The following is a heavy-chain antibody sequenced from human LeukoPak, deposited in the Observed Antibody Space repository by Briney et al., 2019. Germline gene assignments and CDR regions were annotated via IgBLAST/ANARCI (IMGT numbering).Heavy chain of an antibody. CDR2: IKTDGSEK. V-gene: IGHV3-7*01. CDR1: EFSLSSYW. J-gene: IGHJ6*03. Sequence: GGSLRLSCAASEFSLSSYWMAWVRQAPGKGLEWVANIKTDGSEKFSADSVKGRFTISRDNAKNSLFLQLNSLRAEDTAVYYCARDGVRSPPGYYYYYMDVWGKGTTVTVSS. D-gene: IGHD4-17*01. CDR3: ARDGVRSPPGYYYYYMDV.